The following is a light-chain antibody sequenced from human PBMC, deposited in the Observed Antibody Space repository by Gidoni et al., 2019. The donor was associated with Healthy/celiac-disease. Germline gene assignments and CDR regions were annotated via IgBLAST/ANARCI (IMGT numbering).Light chain of an antibody. Sequence: EIVMTQSPATLSVSPGERATLSCRASQSVSINLAWYQQKPGQAPRLLIYGASTRATGIPARFSGSGSGTEFTLTISSLQSEDFAVYYCQQYNNWPPPTFGGGTQVEIK. CDR3: QQYNNWPPPT. J-gene: IGKJ4*01. CDR2: GAS. V-gene: IGKV3-15*01. CDR1: QSVSIN.